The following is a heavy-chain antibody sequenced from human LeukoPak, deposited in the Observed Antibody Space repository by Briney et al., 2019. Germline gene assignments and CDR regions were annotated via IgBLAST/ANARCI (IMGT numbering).Heavy chain of an antibody. V-gene: IGHV3-21*04. CDR3: ARAQRNKYYFDF. J-gene: IGHJ4*02. D-gene: IGHD2-2*01. Sequence: GGSLRLSCAASGFTFSSYTMTWVRQAPGKGPEWVSSINPDNHYIYYADSVKGRFTISRDNARNSLYLQMNSLRAEDTAVYYCARAQRNKYYFDFWDQGTLVTVSS. CDR2: INPDNHYI. CDR1: GFTFSSYT.